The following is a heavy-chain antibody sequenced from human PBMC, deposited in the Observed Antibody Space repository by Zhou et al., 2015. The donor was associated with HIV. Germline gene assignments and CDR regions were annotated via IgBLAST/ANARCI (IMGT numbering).Heavy chain of an antibody. CDR2: ILPSFKTA. CDR3: TRLRPFGRASGWFDP. CDR1: GGSFSSYT. D-gene: IGHD2-15*01. V-gene: IGHV1-69*01. Sequence: QVLLVQSGAEVKKPGSSVKVSCKTSGGSFSSYTISWVRQAPGQGLEWMGGILPSFKTANVAQKFQGRVTITADESTTTVYMELSRLRSDDTATYFCTRLRPFGRASGWFDPWGQGTLVIVSS. J-gene: IGHJ5*02.